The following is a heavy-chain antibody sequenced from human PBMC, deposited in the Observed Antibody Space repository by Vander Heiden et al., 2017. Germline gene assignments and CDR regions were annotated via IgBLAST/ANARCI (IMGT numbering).Heavy chain of an antibody. J-gene: IGHJ4*02. V-gene: IGHV4-39*01. D-gene: IGHD5-12*01. CDR1: GDFISNNYYY. CDR2: IYYSGTA. CDR3: ARARDGYLADYFDY. Sequence: QLQLQESGPGLVKPSETLSLTCKVSGDFISNNYYYWGWIRQPPGKGLEWIGNIYYSGTAFYNPSLKSRVTISVDTPTNQFSLRLRSVTAADTAVYYCARARDGYLADYFDYWGQGSLVTVSS.